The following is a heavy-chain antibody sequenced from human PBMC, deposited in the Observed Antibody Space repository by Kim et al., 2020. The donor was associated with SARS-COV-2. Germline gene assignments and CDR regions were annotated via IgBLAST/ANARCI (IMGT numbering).Heavy chain of an antibody. CDR1: DYSITSAHY. CDR3: AREPYSSGFYFDT. V-gene: IGHV4-38-2*02. CDR2: MYHSGST. J-gene: IGHJ5*02. D-gene: IGHD3-22*01. Sequence: TETLSLTCTVSDYSITSAHYWAWIRQSPGKGLEWIGSMYHSGSTYFNPSLNSRVTISMDTSKNQFFLKLTSVTAADTALYYCAREPYSSGFYFDTWGQGT.